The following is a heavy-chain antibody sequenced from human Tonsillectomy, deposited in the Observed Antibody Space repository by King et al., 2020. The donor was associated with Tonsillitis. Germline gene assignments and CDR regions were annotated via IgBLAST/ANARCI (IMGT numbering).Heavy chain of an antibody. V-gene: IGHV1-69*01. CDR1: GGTFSSYA. Sequence: VQLVESGAEVKKPGSSVKVSCKASGGTFSSYAISWVRQAPGQGLEWMGGIIPIFGTANYAQKFQGRVTITADESTGTAYMELSSLRSEDTAVYYCARVRACSGGSCYLTLDYWGQGTLVTVSS. CDR3: ARVRACSGGSCYLTLDY. J-gene: IGHJ4*02. CDR2: IIPIFGTA. D-gene: IGHD2-15*01.